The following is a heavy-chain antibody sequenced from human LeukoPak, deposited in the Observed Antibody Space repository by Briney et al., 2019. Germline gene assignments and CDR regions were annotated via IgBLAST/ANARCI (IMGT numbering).Heavy chain of an antibody. J-gene: IGHJ4*02. CDR3: ARYPEYGDYYFDY. CDR1: GGSISSGSYY. V-gene: IGHV4-31*03. D-gene: IGHD4-17*01. Sequence: SETLSLTCTVSGGSISSGSYYWSWIRQHPGKGLEWIGYIYHSGNTYYSPSLKSRVTISVDTSKNQCSLKLSSVTAADTAVYFCARYPEYGDYYFDYWGQGTLVTVSS. CDR2: IYHSGNT.